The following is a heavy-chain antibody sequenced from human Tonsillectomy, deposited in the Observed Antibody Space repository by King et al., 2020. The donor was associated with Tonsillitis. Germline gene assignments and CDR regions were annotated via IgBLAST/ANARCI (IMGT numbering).Heavy chain of an antibody. J-gene: IGHJ4*02. CDR3: AKDILIFGVVITAFDY. Sequence: VQLVESGGCLVQPGGSLRLACAASGFTVSSDAMIWVSQAPGKGLEWVSASSGSGGSKYDADSVMGRFTISRDNSKNTLYLQMNSLRASDTAVYYCAKDILIFGVVITAFDYWGQGTLVTVSS. D-gene: IGHD3-3*01. CDR2: SSGSGGSK. CDR1: GFTVSSDA. V-gene: IGHV3-23*04.